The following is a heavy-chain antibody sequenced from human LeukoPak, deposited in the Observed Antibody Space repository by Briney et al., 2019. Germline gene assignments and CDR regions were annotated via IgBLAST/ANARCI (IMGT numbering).Heavy chain of an antibody. CDR2: ISSSGSTI. CDR3: ARGIRDYNDQLGYFQH. D-gene: IGHD4-11*01. CDR1: GFTFSSYE. J-gene: IGHJ1*01. Sequence: LRXXCAASGFTFSSYEMNWVRQAPGKGLEWVSYISSSGSTIYYADSVKGRFTISRDNTKKSLYLQMNSLRAEDTAVYYCARGIRDYNDQLGYFQHWGQGTLVTVSS. V-gene: IGHV3-48*03.